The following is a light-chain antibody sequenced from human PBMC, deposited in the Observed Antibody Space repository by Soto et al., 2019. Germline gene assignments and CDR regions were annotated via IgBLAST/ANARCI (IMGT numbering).Light chain of an antibody. CDR2: WAS. CDR1: QTVLFSAKNRNY. J-gene: IGKJ1*01. CDR3: LQHYSFPRT. V-gene: IGKV4-1*01. Sequence: IVMTQSPDSLAVPLGDRASINCKSSQTVLFSAKNRNYISWYQQKPGQPPKVLVYWASTRESGVPDRFSGSGSETNFTLTISGLQSEDVAVYYCLQHYSFPRTFGQGTKVDI.